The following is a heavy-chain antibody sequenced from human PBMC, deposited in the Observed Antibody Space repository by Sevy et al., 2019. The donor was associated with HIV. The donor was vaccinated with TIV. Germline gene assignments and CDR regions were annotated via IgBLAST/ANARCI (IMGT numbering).Heavy chain of an antibody. CDR1: GYSISSGFY. CDR3: ASESVFWHNFDY. V-gene: IGHV4-38-2*01. Sequence: SETLSLTCAVSGYSISSGFYWGWVRQPPGKGLEYIGNMYHSGRSSFNASLKSRVTISLDTSKNQFSLKLTSVTAADTAVYYCASESVFWHNFDYWGQGMLVTVSS. J-gene: IGHJ4*02. CDR2: MYHSGRS.